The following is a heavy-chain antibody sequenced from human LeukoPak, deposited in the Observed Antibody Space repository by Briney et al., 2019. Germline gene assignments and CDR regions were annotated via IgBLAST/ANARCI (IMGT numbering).Heavy chain of an antibody. Sequence: PGGSLRLSCAASGFTFSSYAMHWVRQAPGKGLEWVAVISYDGSNKYYADSVKGRFTISRDNSKNTLYLQMNSLRAEDTAVYYCAREADYYDSSGYYANWFDPWGQGTLVTVSS. D-gene: IGHD3-22*01. V-gene: IGHV3-30-3*01. CDR2: ISYDGSNK. J-gene: IGHJ5*02. CDR3: AREADYYDSSGYYANWFDP. CDR1: GFTFSSYA.